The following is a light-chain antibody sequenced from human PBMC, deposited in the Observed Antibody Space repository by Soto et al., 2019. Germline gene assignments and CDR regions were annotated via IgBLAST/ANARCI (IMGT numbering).Light chain of an antibody. J-gene: IGKJ2*02. CDR1: QTLLNSNGYNY. Sequence: VMTQSPLSPPVTPGEPASISCRSSQTLLNSNGYNYLDWYLQRQGQSPQLLILLGLNRASGVSDRFSGSGSGTDFRLKISRVEAEDVGVYYCMQALQSPRTFGQVTKLEIK. CDR2: LGL. CDR3: MQALQSPRT. V-gene: IGKV2-28*01.